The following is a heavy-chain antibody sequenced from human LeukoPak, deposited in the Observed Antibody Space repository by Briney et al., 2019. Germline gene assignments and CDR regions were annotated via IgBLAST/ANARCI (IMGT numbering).Heavy chain of an antibody. CDR1: GFSFDDYA. CDR3: VREIIRLGQDDYFDY. CDR2: ISWNSDNI. V-gene: IGHV3-9*01. D-gene: IGHD3-3*02. J-gene: IGHJ4*02. Sequence: PGRSLELSCAVSGFSFDDYAMHWVRQVPGKGLEWVSGISWNSDNIGYADSVKGRFTISRDNGKNSLSLQMNSLRAEDTAVYYCVREIIRLGQDDYFDYWGQGTLVTVSS.